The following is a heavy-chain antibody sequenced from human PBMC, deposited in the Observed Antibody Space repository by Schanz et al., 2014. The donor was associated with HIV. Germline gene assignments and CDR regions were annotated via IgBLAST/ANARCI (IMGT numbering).Heavy chain of an antibody. CDR2: IFYSGST. J-gene: IGHJ4*02. CDR1: GASISNGDYY. CDR3: ARTNYYDTSILDS. Sequence: QVQLQESGPGLVKPSETLSLTCNVSGASISNGDYYWSWIRQPPGKGLEWIGYIFYSGSTNYKSPTKIRLTISLDPPKEQFPLNLGSVTAADTAVYYCARTNYYDTSILDSWGQGTLVTVSS. V-gene: IGHV4-30-4*01. D-gene: IGHD3-22*01.